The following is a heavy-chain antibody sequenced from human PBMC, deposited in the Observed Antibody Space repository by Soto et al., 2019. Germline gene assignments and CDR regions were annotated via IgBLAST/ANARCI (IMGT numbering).Heavy chain of an antibody. J-gene: IGHJ4*02. CDR1: GGTFTTYD. Sequence: QVQLVQSGAEVRKPGSSVKVSCMASGGTFTTYDISWVRQAPGQGLEWMGGIIPLFAATKYAQKFQGRVTITADKSTGTVYMELSSLRSEETAMYCCARDRSSSAYNVTFYFDAWGQGTLVSGSS. D-gene: IGHD2-2*01. V-gene: IGHV1-69*06. CDR2: IIPLFAAT. CDR3: ARDRSSSAYNVTFYFDA.